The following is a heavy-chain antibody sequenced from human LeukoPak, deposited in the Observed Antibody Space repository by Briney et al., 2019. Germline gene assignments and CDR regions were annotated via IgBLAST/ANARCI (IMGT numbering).Heavy chain of an antibody. J-gene: IGHJ3*01. CDR3: ARGVEGVVGDSDAFGF. V-gene: IGHV3-74*01. D-gene: IGHD2-21*02. CDR2: INSDGTST. Sequence: GGSLRLSCAASGFTFSSYWIHWVRQAPGKGLVWVSRINSDGTSTSYADSVKGRFTISRDNAKNTVYLHMDSLRAEDTAVYYCARGVEGVVGDSDAFGFWGQGTTVTVSS. CDR1: GFTFSSYW.